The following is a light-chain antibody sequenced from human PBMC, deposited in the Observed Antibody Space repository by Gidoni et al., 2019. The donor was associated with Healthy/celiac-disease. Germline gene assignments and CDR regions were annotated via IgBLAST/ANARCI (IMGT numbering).Light chain of an antibody. Sequence: EIVLTQSPATLSLSPGERATLSCVASQSVISSYLAWYQQKPGLAPRLLIYDASGRATGIPDRFSGSGSGTDFTLTISRLEPEDFAVYYCQQYGSSPRTFGQGTKLEIK. V-gene: IGKV3D-20*01. CDR1: QSVISSY. CDR2: DAS. J-gene: IGKJ2*02. CDR3: QQYGSSPRT.